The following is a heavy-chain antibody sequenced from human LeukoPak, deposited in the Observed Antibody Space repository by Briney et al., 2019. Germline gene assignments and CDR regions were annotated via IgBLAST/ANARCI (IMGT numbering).Heavy chain of an antibody. V-gene: IGHV3-13*05. CDR1: GFTFSSYD. CDR3: ARVDSYGGSY. CDR2: IGTAGDP. Sequence: GGPLRLSCAASGFTFSSYDMHWVRQATGKGLEWVSSIGTAGDPYYPGSVKGRFTISRENAKNSLYLQMNSLRAGDTAVYYCARVDSYGGSYWGQGTLVTVSS. D-gene: IGHD5-18*01. J-gene: IGHJ4*02.